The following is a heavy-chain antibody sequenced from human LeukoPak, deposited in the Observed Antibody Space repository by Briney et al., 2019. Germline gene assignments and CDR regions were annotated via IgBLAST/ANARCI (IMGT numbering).Heavy chain of an antibody. CDR1: GGSFNGYY. Sequence: SETLSLTCAVYGGSFNGYYWSWIRPPPGKGLEWIGEINHSGSTNHNPSLKSRVTISVDTSKNQFSLKLSSVTAADTAVYYCARAPSIALRNWFDPWGQGTLVTVSS. D-gene: IGHD6-6*01. CDR3: ARAPSIALRNWFDP. V-gene: IGHV4-34*01. CDR2: INHSGST. J-gene: IGHJ5*02.